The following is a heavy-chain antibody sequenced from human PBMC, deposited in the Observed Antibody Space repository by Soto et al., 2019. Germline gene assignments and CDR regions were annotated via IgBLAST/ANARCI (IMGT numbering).Heavy chain of an antibody. CDR3: ARDRSGAGYYGMDV. J-gene: IGHJ6*02. CDR1: GGSISSDY. Sequence: QVQLQESGPGLVKPSETLSLTCSVSGGSISSDYWSWIRQPPGKGLEYIGYIYHSGTTNYNPSLKSRVTISVDTSKNQFSLRLSSVTAADTAVYYCARDRSGAGYYGMDVWGQGTTVTVS. D-gene: IGHD3-10*01. V-gene: IGHV4-59*01. CDR2: IYHSGTT.